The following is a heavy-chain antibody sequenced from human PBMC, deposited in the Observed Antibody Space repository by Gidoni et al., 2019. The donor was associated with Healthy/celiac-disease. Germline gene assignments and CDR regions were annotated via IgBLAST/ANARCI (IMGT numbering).Heavy chain of an antibody. J-gene: IGHJ4*02. V-gene: IGHV3-33*01. CDR2: IWYDGSNK. Sequence: QVQLVESGGGVVQPGRSLRLSCAASGFPFSSYGMHWVRQAPGKGLEWVAVIWYDGSNKYYADSVKGRFTISRDNSKNTLYLQMNSLRAEDTAVYYCARPQEYSSSSRGWYYFDYWGQGTLVTVSS. CDR1: GFPFSSYG. CDR3: ARPQEYSSSSRGWYYFDY. D-gene: IGHD6-6*01.